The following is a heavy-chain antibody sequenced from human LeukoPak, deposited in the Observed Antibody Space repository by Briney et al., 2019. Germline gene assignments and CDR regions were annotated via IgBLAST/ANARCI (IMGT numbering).Heavy chain of an antibody. Sequence: GGSLRLSCAASGFTFSSYWMSWARQAPGKGLEWVANIKQDGSEKYYVDSVKGRFTISRDNAKNSLYLQMNSLRAEDTAVYYCARGSSGWYSGYYYYGMDVWGQGTTVTVSS. J-gene: IGHJ6*02. D-gene: IGHD6-19*01. CDR1: GFTFSSYW. CDR2: IKQDGSEK. V-gene: IGHV3-7*01. CDR3: ARGSSGWYSGYYYYGMDV.